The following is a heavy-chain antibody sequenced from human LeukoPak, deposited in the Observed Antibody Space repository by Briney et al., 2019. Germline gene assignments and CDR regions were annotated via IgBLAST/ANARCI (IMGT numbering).Heavy chain of an antibody. CDR2: ISFDGTNK. Sequence: GRSLRLSCAASGFAFSNYGMHWVRQAPGQGLEWVAVISFDGTNKYYADSLKGRFTISRDNSKNTVYLQMNSLRPEDTAVYYCARGIFTGGTYYGYWGQGTLVTVSS. V-gene: IGHV3-30*03. CDR1: GFAFSNYG. CDR3: ARGIFTGGTYYGY. J-gene: IGHJ4*02. D-gene: IGHD1-26*01.